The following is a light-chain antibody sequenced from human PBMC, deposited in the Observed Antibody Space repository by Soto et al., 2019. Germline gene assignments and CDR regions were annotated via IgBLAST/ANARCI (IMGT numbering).Light chain of an antibody. CDR3: QQYGISTRT. Sequence: EVVLTQSPGTLSLSPGERATLSCRASQSVSNSYLAWYQQKPGQAPRLLIYGASSRATGIPDRFSGSGSGTDFTLTISRLEPEDLAVYYCQQYGISTRTFGQGTQLEI. CDR1: QSVSNSY. J-gene: IGKJ2*01. V-gene: IGKV3-20*01. CDR2: GAS.